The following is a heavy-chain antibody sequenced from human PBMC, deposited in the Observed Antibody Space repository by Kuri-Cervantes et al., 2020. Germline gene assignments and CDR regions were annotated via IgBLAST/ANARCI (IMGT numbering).Heavy chain of an antibody. V-gene: IGHV4-4*02. D-gene: IGHD3-10*01. CDR3: ARLWDGSGSSPDDY. Sequence: SQTLSLTCVVSGGSITSNNWWSWVRKPPEKGLEWIGEIHHSGNTNYNPSLQSRVTMSVDKSKNQVSLKLTSVTAADTAVYYCARLWDGSGSSPDDYWGQGILVTVSS. J-gene: IGHJ4*02. CDR2: IHHSGNT. CDR1: GGSITSNNW.